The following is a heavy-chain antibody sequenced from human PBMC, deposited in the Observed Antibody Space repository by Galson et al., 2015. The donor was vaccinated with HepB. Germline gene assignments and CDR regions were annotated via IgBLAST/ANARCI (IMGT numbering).Heavy chain of an antibody. CDR3: AKRGGHCSNGVCPLYFDY. D-gene: IGHD2-8*01. CDR2: ISGDGAAI. J-gene: IGHJ4*02. Sequence: SLRLSCAASGYTFNSYAIVWVRQVPGKGLDWVSLISGDGAAIKYADSVKGRFTISRDYPKNTVYLQMNSLRAEDTALYYCAKRGGHCSNGVCPLYFDYWGQGSLVTVSS. V-gene: IGHV3-23*01. CDR1: GYTFNSYA.